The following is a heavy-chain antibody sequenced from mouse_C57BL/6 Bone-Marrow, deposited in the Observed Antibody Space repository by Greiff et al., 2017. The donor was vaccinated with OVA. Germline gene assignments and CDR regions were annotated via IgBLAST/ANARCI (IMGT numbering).Heavy chain of an antibody. CDR1: GYTFTSYG. Sequence: QVQLRQSGAELARPGASVKLSCKASGYTFTSYGISWVKQRTGQGLEWIGEIYPRSGNTYYNEKFKGKATLTADKSSSTAYMELRSLTSEDSAVYFCARRLDDGSRGDYFDYWGQGTTLTVSS. D-gene: IGHD1-1*01. CDR2: IYPRSGNT. V-gene: IGHV1-81*01. J-gene: IGHJ2*01. CDR3: ARRLDDGSRGDYFDY.